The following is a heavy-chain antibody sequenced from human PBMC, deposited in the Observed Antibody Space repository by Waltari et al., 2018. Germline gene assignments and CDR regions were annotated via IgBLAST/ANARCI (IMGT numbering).Heavy chain of an antibody. CDR2: INPNRGGT. Sequence: QVQLVQSGAEVKKPGASVKVSCKASGYTFTGYYMHWVRQAPGQGLEWMGRINPNRGGTNYAQKFQGRVTMTRDTSISTAYMELSRLRSDDTAVYYCARESRSSSSRDYWGQGTLVTVSS. CDR3: ARESRSSSSRDY. J-gene: IGHJ4*02. V-gene: IGHV1-2*06. CDR1: GYTFTGYY. D-gene: IGHD6-13*01.